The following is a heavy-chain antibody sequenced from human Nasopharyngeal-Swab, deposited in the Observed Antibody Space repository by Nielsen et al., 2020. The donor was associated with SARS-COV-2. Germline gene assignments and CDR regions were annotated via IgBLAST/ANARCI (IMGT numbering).Heavy chain of an antibody. D-gene: IGHD6-13*01. CDR1: GGSISSGDYH. V-gene: IGHV4-61*08. J-gene: IGHJ5*02. CDR2: IYYSGST. Sequence: SETLSLTCTVSGGSISSGDYHWSWIRQPPGKGLEWIGYIYYSGSTNYNPSLKSRVTISVDTSKNQFSLKLSSVTAADTAVYYCARDLITAAGRDWFDPWGQGTLVTVSS. CDR3: ARDLITAAGRDWFDP.